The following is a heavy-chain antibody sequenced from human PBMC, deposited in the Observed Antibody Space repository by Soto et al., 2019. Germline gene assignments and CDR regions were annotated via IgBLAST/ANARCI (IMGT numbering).Heavy chain of an antibody. D-gene: IGHD5-18*01. V-gene: IGHV4-4*02. CDR2: SHQSGNT. Sequence: QVELQEAGPGLVKPSGTLSLTCAVSGVSIGSHDWWTWVRQPPGKGLEWIGESHQSGNTNYNSSLESRVTISLDKSKSHFSLQLSSETVADTAVYYCATRDTGRVYWGQGTLVTVSS. J-gene: IGHJ4*02. CDR3: ATRDTGRVY. CDR1: GVSIGSHDW.